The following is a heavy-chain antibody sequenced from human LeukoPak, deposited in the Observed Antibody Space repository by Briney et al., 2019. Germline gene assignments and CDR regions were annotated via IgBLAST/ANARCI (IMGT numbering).Heavy chain of an antibody. CDR2: IYTSGST. D-gene: IGHD6-19*01. V-gene: IGHV4-61*02. CDR3: ARDSSGGGDFDY. Sequence: SETLSLTCSVSGGSISSGSHYWSWIRQPAGKGLEWIGRIYTSGSTNYNPSLKSRVTISVDTSKNQFSLKLSSVTAADTAVYYCARDSSGGGDFDYWGQGTLVTVFS. J-gene: IGHJ4*02. CDR1: GGSISSGSHY.